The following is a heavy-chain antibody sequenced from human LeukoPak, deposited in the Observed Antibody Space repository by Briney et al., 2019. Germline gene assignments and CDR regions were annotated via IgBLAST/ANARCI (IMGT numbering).Heavy chain of an antibody. D-gene: IGHD4-17*01. Sequence: GGSLRLSCAASGFTFSSYAMHWVRQAPGKGLEWVAVISYDGSNKYYADSVKGRFTISRDNSKNTLYLQMNSLRAEDTAVYYCARPYGDYYPRYFDYWGQGTLVTVSS. J-gene: IGHJ4*02. V-gene: IGHV3-30*04. CDR1: GFTFSSYA. CDR2: ISYDGSNK. CDR3: ARPYGDYYPRYFDY.